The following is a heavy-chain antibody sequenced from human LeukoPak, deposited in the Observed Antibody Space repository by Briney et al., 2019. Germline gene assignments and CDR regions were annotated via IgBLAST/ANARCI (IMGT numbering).Heavy chain of an antibody. CDR2: ISSSGSTI. Sequence: QPGRSLRLSCAASGFTFSSYAMNWVRQAPGKGLEWVSYISSSGSTIYYADSVKGRFTVSRDNAKNSLYLQMNSLRAEDTAVYYCARDSRSAAPSRFDYWGQGTLVTVSS. D-gene: IGHD6-13*01. V-gene: IGHV3-48*03. CDR3: ARDSRSAAPSRFDY. J-gene: IGHJ4*02. CDR1: GFTFSSYA.